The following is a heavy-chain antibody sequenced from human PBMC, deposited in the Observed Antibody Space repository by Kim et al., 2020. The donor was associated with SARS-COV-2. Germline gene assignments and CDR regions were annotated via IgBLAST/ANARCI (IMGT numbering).Heavy chain of an antibody. J-gene: IGHJ4*02. D-gene: IGHD2-15*01. CDR1: GFTFSNAW. Sequence: GGSLRLSCAASGFTFSNAWMSWVRQAPGKGLEWVGRIKSKTDGGTTDYAAPVKGRFTISREDSKKNTLYLRMNSLNTEETAVYYCPCRGGSCLDYWGQGTLVTVSS. CDR3: PCRGGSCLDY. CDR2: IKSKTDGGTT. V-gene: IGHV3-15*01.